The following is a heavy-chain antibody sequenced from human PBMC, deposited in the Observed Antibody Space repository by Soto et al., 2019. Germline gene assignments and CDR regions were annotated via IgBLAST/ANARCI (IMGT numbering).Heavy chain of an antibody. CDR3: ARGREIVVVPAAIRGGYYYYGMDV. V-gene: IGHV4-34*01. D-gene: IGHD2-2*02. J-gene: IGHJ6*02. CDR1: GGSFSGYY. CDR2: INHSGST. Sequence: SETLSLTCAVYGGSFSGYYWSWIRQPPGKGLEWIGEINHSGSTNYNPSLKSRVTISVDTSKNQFSLKLSSVTAADTAVYYCARGREIVVVPAAIRGGYYYYGMDVWGQGTTVTVSS.